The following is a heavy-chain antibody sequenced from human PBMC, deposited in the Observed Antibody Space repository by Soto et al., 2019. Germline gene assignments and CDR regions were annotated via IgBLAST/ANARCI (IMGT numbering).Heavy chain of an antibody. J-gene: IGHJ3*02. CDR2: ISSSSSYI. CDR3: AREDNYYGSGSYYGI. Sequence: GGSLRLSCAASGFTFSSYSMNWARQAPGKGLEWVSSISSSSSYIYYADSVKGRFTISRDNAKNSLYLQMNSLRAEDTAVYYCAREDNYYGSGSYYGIWGQGTMVTVSS. V-gene: IGHV3-21*01. CDR1: GFTFSSYS. D-gene: IGHD3-10*01.